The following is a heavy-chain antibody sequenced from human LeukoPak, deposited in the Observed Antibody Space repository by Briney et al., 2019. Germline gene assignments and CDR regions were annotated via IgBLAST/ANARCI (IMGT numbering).Heavy chain of an antibody. D-gene: IGHD1-26*01. CDR3: AFSVGATMGFDY. J-gene: IGHJ4*02. V-gene: IGHV1-2*02. CDR2: INPSGGGT. CDR1: GYTFTSYY. Sequence: GASVKVSCKASGYTFTSYYMHWVRQAPGQGLEWMGIINPSGGGTNYAQKFQGRVTMTRDTSISTAYMELSRLRSDDTAVYYCAFSVGATMGFDYWGQGTLVTVSS.